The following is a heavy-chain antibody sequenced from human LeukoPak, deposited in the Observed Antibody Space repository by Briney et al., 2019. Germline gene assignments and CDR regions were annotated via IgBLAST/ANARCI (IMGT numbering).Heavy chain of an antibody. CDR2: ISGSGGST. CDR3: AKDNRVAGSFDY. CDR1: GFTFSTYA. V-gene: IGHV3-23*01. D-gene: IGHD6-19*01. J-gene: IGHJ4*02. Sequence: GGSLRLSCAASGFTFSTYAMSWVRQAPGKGLEWVSAISGSGGSTYYADSVKGRFTISRDNSKNTLYLQMNSLRAEDTAVYYCAKDNRVAGSFDYWGQGTLVTVSS.